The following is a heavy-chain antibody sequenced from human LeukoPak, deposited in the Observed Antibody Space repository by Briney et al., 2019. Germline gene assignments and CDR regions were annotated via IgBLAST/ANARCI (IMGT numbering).Heavy chain of an antibody. CDR2: TYYSGST. V-gene: IGHV4-31*03. J-gene: IGHJ4*02. Sequence: SETLSLTCTVSGGSISSGGYYWSWIRQHPGKGLEWIGYTYYSGSTYYSPSLKSRVTISVDTSKNQFSLKLSSVTAADTAVYYCARAVGYSGYGVDYWGQGTLVTVSS. D-gene: IGHD5-12*01. CDR1: GGSISSGGYY. CDR3: ARAVGYSGYGVDY.